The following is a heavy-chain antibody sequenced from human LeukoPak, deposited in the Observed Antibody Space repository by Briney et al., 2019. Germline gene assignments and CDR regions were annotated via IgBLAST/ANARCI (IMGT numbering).Heavy chain of an antibody. CDR1: GFTFSAAW. V-gene: IGHV3-7*03. CDR2: IKEDGNEK. D-gene: IGHD6-19*01. Sequence: PGGSLRLSCAASGFTFSAAWMSRVRQAPGKGLEWVANIKEDGNEKYYVGSVRGRSTISRDNAENSLYLQMNSLRAEDTAVYYCARGYRNAWPFDYWGQGTLVTVSS. J-gene: IGHJ4*02. CDR3: ARGYRNAWPFDY.